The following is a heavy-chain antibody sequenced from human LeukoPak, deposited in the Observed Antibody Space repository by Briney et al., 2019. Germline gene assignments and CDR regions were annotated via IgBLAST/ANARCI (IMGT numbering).Heavy chain of an antibody. CDR1: GFTFSSFA. V-gene: IGHV3-30*01. D-gene: IGHD3-3*01. CDR2: ISYDRSNK. CDR3: ARDPQGWRDYYYFMDV. Sequence: GGSLRLSCAASGFTFSSFAMHWVRQAPGKGLEWVAVISYDRSNKYYADSVKGRFTISRDNSKNTLDLQMNSLRAEDTAVYYCARDPQGWRDYYYFMDVWGKGTTVTVSS. J-gene: IGHJ6*03.